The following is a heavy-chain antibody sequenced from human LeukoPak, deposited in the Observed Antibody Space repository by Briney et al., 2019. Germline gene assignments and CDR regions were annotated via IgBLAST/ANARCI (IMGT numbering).Heavy chain of an antibody. CDR3: ARGASPHCSGGSCSPIDY. Sequence: SETLSLTCTVSGGSISSSSYYWGWIRQPPGKGLEWIGSIYYSGSTNYNPSLKSRVTISVDTSKNQLSLKLSSVTAADTAVYYCARGASPHCSGGSCSPIDYWGQGALVTVSS. V-gene: IGHV4-39*07. CDR1: GGSISSSSYY. CDR2: IYYSGST. J-gene: IGHJ4*02. D-gene: IGHD2-15*01.